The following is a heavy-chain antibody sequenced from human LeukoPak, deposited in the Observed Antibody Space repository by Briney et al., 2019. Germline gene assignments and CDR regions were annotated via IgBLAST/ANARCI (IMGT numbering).Heavy chain of an antibody. J-gene: IGHJ4*02. D-gene: IGHD2-2*02. Sequence: GGSLRLSCAASGFTFSSYGMSWVRQAPGKGLEWVSAISGSGGSTYYADSVKGRFTISRDNSKNTLYLQMNSLSAEDAAVYYCAKGNSASCYSAFDRWGQGTLVTASS. CDR1: GFTFSSYG. CDR3: AKGNSASCYSAFDR. V-gene: IGHV3-23*01. CDR2: ISGSGGST.